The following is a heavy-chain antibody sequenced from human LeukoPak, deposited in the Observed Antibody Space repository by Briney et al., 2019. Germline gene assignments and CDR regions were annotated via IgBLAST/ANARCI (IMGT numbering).Heavy chain of an antibody. CDR2: ISAYNGNT. V-gene: IGHV1-18*01. CDR1: GYTFTSYG. D-gene: IGHD3-9*01. CDR3: ARADGILTGYFHFDY. J-gene: IGHJ4*02. Sequence: ASVKVSCKASGYTFTSYGTSWVRQAPGQGLEWMGWISAYNGNTNYAQKLQGRVTMTTDTSTSTAYMELRSLRSDDTAVYYCARADGILTGYFHFDYWGQGTLVTVSS.